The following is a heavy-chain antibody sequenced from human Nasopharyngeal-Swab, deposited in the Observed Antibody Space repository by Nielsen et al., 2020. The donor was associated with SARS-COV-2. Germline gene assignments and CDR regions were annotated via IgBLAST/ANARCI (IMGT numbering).Heavy chain of an antibody. Sequence: GESLKISCAASGFTVSSNYMSWVRQAPGKGLEWVSVIYSGGSTYYADSVKGRFTISRDNSKNKLYLQMNSLRAEDTAVYYCARASGSYYRVYYYGMDVWGQGTTVTVSS. V-gene: IGHV3-53*01. CDR3: ARASGSYYRVYYYGMDV. CDR1: GFTVSSNY. J-gene: IGHJ6*02. D-gene: IGHD1-26*01. CDR2: IYSGGST.